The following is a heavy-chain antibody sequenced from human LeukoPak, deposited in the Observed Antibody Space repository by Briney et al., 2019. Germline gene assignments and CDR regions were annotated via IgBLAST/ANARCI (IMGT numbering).Heavy chain of an antibody. Sequence: GGSLRHSCAASGFTFSSYWMSWVRQAPGKGLEWVANIKQDGSEKHYVDSLKGPFTLSRDNAKNSLYLQMNRLRAEDTAVYYCARDGLSIPYYYDSSGYSPFDYWGQGTLVTGSS. J-gene: IGHJ4*02. CDR3: ARDGLSIPYYYDSSGYSPFDY. CDR1: GFTFSSYW. V-gene: IGHV3-7*01. D-gene: IGHD3-22*01. CDR2: IKQDGSEK.